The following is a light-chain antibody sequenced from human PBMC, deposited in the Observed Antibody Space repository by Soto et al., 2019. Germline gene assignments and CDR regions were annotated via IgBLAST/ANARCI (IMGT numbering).Light chain of an antibody. CDR3: QQLHTYPLT. J-gene: IGKJ4*01. V-gene: IGKV1-9*01. Sequence: DIQLTQSPSFLSASVGDRVTITCRASQGINSYLAWYQQKPGRAPKLLIYAASTLQAGVTSRFSGDGSGTEFTLTIRSMQTEDFANYFCQQLHTYPLTFGGGTKVDIK. CDR2: AAS. CDR1: QGINSY.